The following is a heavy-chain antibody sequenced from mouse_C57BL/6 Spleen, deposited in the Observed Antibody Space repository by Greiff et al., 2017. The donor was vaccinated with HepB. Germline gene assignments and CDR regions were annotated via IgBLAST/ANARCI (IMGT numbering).Heavy chain of an antibody. CDR1: GFTFSSYG. CDR2: ISSGGSYT. D-gene: IGHD2-4*01. J-gene: IGHJ2*01. Sequence: EVMLVESGGDLVKPGGSLKLSCAASGFTFSSYGMSWVRQTPDKRLEWVATISSGGSYTYYPDSVKGRFTISRDNAKNTLYLQMSSLKSEDTAMYYCARPIYYDYDGFDYWGQGTTLTVSS. CDR3: ARPIYYDYDGFDY. V-gene: IGHV5-6*01.